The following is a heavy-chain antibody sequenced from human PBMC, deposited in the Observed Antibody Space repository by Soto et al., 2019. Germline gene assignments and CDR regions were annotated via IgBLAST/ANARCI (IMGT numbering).Heavy chain of an antibody. CDR1: GFTFSSYA. Sequence: GGSLRLSCAASGFTFSSYAMHWVRQAPGKGLEWVAVISYDGSNKYYADSVKGRFTISRDNSKNTLYLQMNSLRAEDTAVYYCARVPRESVEDYWGQGTLVTVSS. V-gene: IGHV3-30-3*01. J-gene: IGHJ4*02. CDR2: ISYDGSNK. CDR3: ARVPRESVEDY.